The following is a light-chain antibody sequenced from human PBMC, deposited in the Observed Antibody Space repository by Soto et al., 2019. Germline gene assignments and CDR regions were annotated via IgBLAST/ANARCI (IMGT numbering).Light chain of an antibody. V-gene: IGLV1-47*01. CDR3: AAWDDSLSGPV. CDR1: SSNIGSNY. CDR2: RNN. Sequence: QLVLTQPPSASGTPGQRVTISCSGSSSNIGSNYVYWYQQLPGTAPKLLIYRNNQRPSGVPDRFSGSKSGTSASLAISGLRSEDGADYYCAAWDDSLSGPVFGGGTKLTVL. J-gene: IGLJ2*01.